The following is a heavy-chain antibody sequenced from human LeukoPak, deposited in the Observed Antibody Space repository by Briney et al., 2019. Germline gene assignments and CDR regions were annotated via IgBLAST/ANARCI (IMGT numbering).Heavy chain of an antibody. CDR3: AKDVDSSLYYFDY. D-gene: IGHD3-22*01. Sequence: GGSLRLSCAASGFTFSAYWMHWVRQAPGKGLEWVSAISGSGGSTYYADSVKGRFTISRDNSKNTLYLQMNSLRAEDTAVYYCAKDVDSSLYYFDYWGQGTLVTVSS. CDR2: ISGSGGST. J-gene: IGHJ4*02. V-gene: IGHV3-23*01. CDR1: GFTFSAYW.